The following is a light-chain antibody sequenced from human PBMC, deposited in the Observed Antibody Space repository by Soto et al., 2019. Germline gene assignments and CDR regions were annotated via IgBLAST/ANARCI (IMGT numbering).Light chain of an antibody. J-gene: IGLJ1*01. Sequence: QSALTQPRSVSGSPGQSVTISCTGTTGDVGAYNFVSWYQLHPGKAPKLMIYDASKRPSGVPDRFSASKSGNTASLTISGLQAEDEADYYCSSYTSTTSYVFGSGTKLTVL. CDR1: TGDVGAYNF. CDR2: DAS. V-gene: IGLV2-11*01. CDR3: SSYTSTTSYV.